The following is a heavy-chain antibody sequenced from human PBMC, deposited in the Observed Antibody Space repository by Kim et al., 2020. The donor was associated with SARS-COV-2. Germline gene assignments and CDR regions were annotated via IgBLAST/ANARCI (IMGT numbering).Heavy chain of an antibody. V-gene: IGHV4-39*01. CDR3: ASQYYYDSSGYHGIDY. Sequence: SLKSRVTISVDTSKNQFSLKLGSVTAADTAVYYCASQYYYDSSGYHGIDYWGQGTLVTVSS. D-gene: IGHD3-22*01. J-gene: IGHJ4*02.